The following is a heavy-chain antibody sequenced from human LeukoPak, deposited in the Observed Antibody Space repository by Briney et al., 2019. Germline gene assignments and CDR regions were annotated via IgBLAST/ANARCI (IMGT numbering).Heavy chain of an antibody. CDR3: ATDRTYCGGDCYSWFGP. CDR2: IRSSSSTI. D-gene: IGHD2-21*01. V-gene: IGHV3-48*01. Sequence: PGGSLRLSCAASGFTFSSYSMNWVRQAPGKGLEWVSYIRSSSSTIYYADSVKGRFTISRDNAKNSLYLQMNSLRAEDTAVYYCATDRTYCGGDCYSWFGPWGQGTLVTVSS. CDR1: GFTFSSYS. J-gene: IGHJ5*02.